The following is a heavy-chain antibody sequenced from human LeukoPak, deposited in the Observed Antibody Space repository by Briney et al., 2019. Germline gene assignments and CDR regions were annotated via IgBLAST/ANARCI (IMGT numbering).Heavy chain of an antibody. J-gene: IGHJ4*02. D-gene: IGHD2-21*01. CDR2: IKPKTDGETT. CDR1: GFTFSNAY. CDR3: ITPLPYSAQ. Sequence: GALRLSCAASGFTFSNAYMNWVRQAPGKGLEWVGRIKPKTDGETTEYAAPVKGRFSISRDDSKNMLYLQMNSLKTEDTAVYYCITPLPYSAQGGQGTLVTVSS. V-gene: IGHV3-15*07.